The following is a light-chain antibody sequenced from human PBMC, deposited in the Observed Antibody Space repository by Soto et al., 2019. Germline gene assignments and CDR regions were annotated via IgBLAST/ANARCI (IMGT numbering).Light chain of an antibody. J-gene: IGKJ1*01. Sequence: EIVLTQSPGTLSLSPGERATLSCRASQSVSSSYLAWYQQKPGQAPRLLIHGTSNRATGIPDRFSGSGSGTDFTLTFSRLEPEDFAVYYCQQYGSSGTFGQGTKVDIK. CDR2: GTS. V-gene: IGKV3-20*01. CDR1: QSVSSSY. CDR3: QQYGSSGT.